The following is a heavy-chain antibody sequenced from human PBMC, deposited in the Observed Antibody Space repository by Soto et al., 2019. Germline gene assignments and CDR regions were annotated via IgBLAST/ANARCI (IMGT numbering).Heavy chain of an antibody. V-gene: IGHV3-30*18. D-gene: IGHD3-3*01. CDR1: GFTFSSYG. CDR2: ISYDGSNK. J-gene: IGHJ6*02. Sequence: HPGGSLRLSCAASGFTFSSYGMHWVRQAPGKGLEWVAVISYDGSNKYYADSVKGRFTISRDNSKNTLYLQMNSLRAEDTAVYYCAKYRFLEWLSPMDVWGQGTTVTVSS. CDR3: AKYRFLEWLSPMDV.